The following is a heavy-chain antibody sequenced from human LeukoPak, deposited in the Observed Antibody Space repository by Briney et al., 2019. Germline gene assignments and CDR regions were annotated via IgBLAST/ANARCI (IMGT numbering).Heavy chain of an antibody. D-gene: IGHD1-26*01. CDR1: GYTFTSYY. CDR3: ARGMDQVWELLAADYYFDY. CDR2: INPSGGST. V-gene: IGHV1-46*01. J-gene: IGHJ4*02. Sequence: GASVKVSCKASGYTFTSYYMHWVRQAPGQGLEWMGIINPSGGSTSYAQKFQGRVTMTRDTSTSTVYMELSSLRSEDTAVYYCARGMDQVWELLAADYYFDYWGQGTLVTVSS.